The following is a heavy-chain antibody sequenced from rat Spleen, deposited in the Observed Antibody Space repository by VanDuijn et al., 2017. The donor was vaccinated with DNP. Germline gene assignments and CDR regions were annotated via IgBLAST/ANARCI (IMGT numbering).Heavy chain of an antibody. J-gene: IGHJ4*01. V-gene: IGHV2-72*01. Sequence: QVQLEESGPGLMQPSETLSLTCTVSGFSLTSNGVGWVRQPLGKGLVWMGTIWAGGSTNYNSAVQSRLSISRDTSKSQVFLKMNSLRSEDTATYYCARAGSRYAMDAWGQGISVTVSS. CDR2: IWAGGST. CDR3: ARAGSRYAMDA. D-gene: IGHD1-2*01. CDR1: GFSLTSNG.